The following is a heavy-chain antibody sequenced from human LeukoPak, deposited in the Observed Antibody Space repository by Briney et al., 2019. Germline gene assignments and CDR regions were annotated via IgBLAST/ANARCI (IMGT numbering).Heavy chain of an antibody. Sequence: SETLSPTCTVSGGSISSYYWSWIRQPPGKGLEWIGYIYYSGSTNYNPSLKSRVTISVDTSKNQFSLKLSSVTAADTAVYYCARVLRDAHNWFDPWGQGTLVTVSS. CDR2: IYYSGST. J-gene: IGHJ5*02. CDR3: ARVLRDAHNWFDP. CDR1: GGSISSYY. D-gene: IGHD3-3*01. V-gene: IGHV4-59*01.